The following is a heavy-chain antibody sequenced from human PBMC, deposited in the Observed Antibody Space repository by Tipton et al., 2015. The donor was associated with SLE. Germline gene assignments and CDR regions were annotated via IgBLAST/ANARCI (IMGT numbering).Heavy chain of an antibody. V-gene: IGHV4-34*01. Sequence: TLSLTCSLYGGTFTGYHWSWIRQSPGKELELIGGISHSGSTNYNPSLKNRATISLDTSKKGFSLELTSMTAADTAVYYCARGVMGFWSYYYMDVWGKGTTVTVSS. CDR3: ARGVMGFWSYYYMDV. CDR2: ISHSGST. J-gene: IGHJ6*03. D-gene: IGHD3-3*01. CDR1: GGTFTGYH.